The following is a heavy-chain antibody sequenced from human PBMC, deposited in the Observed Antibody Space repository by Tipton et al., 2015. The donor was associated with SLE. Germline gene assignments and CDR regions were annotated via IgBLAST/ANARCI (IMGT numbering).Heavy chain of an antibody. Sequence: AGLVKPSETLSLTCGVYGGSFSGYYWSWIRQPPGKGLEWIGEINHLGSTTYNPSLKSRVTISVDTSKNQFSLTLKSVTAADTAVYYCARQAWVGYYIDSSGGVLDHWGQGELVTVSS. V-gene: IGHV4-34*01. J-gene: IGHJ4*02. CDR2: INHLGST. CDR3: ARQAWVGYYIDSSGGVLDH. D-gene: IGHD3-22*01. CDR1: GGSFSGYY.